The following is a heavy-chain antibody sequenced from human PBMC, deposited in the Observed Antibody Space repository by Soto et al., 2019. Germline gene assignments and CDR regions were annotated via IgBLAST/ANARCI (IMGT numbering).Heavy chain of an antibody. CDR1: GFTFSSYG. J-gene: IGHJ4*02. V-gene: IGHV3-30*18. D-gene: IGHD7-27*01. Sequence: GGSLRLSCAASGFTFSSYGMHWVRQAPGKGLEWVAIISYDGSNKYYADSVKGRFTISRDNSKNTLYLQMNNLTVEDTAVYYCAKENWVNPDSWGQGTLVTVSS. CDR2: ISYDGSNK. CDR3: AKENWVNPDS.